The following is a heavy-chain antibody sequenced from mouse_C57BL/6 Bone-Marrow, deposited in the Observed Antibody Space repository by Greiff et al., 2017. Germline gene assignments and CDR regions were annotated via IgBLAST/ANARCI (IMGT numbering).Heavy chain of an antibody. J-gene: IGHJ2*01. CDR3: ARRGLLQYFDY. Sequence: VQLQQSGPELVKPGASVKISCKASGYAFSSSWMNWVKQRPGKGLEWIGRIYPGDGDTNYNGKFKGKATLTADKSSSTAYMQLSSLTSEDSAVYFCARRGLLQYFDYWGQGTTLTVSS. CDR1: GYAFSSSW. V-gene: IGHV1-82*01. CDR2: IYPGDGDT. D-gene: IGHD1-1*01.